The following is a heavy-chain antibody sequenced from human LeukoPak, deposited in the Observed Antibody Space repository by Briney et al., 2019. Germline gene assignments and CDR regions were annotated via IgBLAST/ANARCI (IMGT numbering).Heavy chain of an antibody. CDR1: GFTVSSNY. V-gene: IGHV3-53*05. Sequence: GGSLRLSCAASGFTVSSNYMSWVRQAPGKGLEWVSVIYSGGSTYYADSVKGRFTISRDNSKNTLYLQMGSLRGEDMAMYHCARLAVAGTFSWYDPWGQGTLVTVSS. J-gene: IGHJ5*02. CDR3: ARLAVAGTFSWYDP. CDR2: IYSGGST. D-gene: IGHD6-19*01.